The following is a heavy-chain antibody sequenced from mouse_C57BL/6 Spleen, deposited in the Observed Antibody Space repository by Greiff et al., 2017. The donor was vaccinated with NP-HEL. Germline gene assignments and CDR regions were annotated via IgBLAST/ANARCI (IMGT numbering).Heavy chain of an antibody. D-gene: IGHD1-1*01. Sequence: VKVVESGPGLVQPSQSLSITCTVSGFSLTSYGVHWVRQPPGKGLEWLGVIWSGGSTDYNAAFISRLSISKDNSKSQVFFKMNSLQADDTAIYYCAKGDTTPWFAYWGQGTLVTVSA. V-gene: IGHV2-4*01. CDR1: GFSLTSYG. J-gene: IGHJ3*01. CDR2: IWSGGST. CDR3: AKGDTTPWFAY.